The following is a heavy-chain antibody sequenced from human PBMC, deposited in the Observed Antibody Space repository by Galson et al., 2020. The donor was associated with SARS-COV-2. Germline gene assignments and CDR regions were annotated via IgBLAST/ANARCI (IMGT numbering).Heavy chain of an antibody. J-gene: IGHJ3*02. V-gene: IGHV4-59*01. Sequence: ETSETLSLTCTVSGGSISSYYWSWIRQPPGKGLEWIGYIYYSGSTNYNPSLKSRVTISVDTSKNQFSLKLSSVTAADTAVYYCARGEGLWGAAAFDIWGQGTMVTVSS. CDR3: ARGEGLWGAAAFDI. D-gene: IGHD3-10*01. CDR2: IYYSGST. CDR1: GGSISSYY.